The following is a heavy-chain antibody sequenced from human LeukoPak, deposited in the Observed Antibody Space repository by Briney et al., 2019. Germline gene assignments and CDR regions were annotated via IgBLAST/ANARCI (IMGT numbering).Heavy chain of an antibody. J-gene: IGHJ3*02. CDR1: GGSISSYS. CDR3: ARVKGSGSYFAFDI. Sequence: SETLSLTCTVSGGSISSYSWTWIRQPPGQGLEWIGYIYYSGSTNYNPSLKSRVTISVDTSKNHFSLNLSSVTAADTAVYYCARVKGSGSYFAFDIWGQGTMVTVSS. D-gene: IGHD3-10*01. CDR2: IYYSGST. V-gene: IGHV4-59*01.